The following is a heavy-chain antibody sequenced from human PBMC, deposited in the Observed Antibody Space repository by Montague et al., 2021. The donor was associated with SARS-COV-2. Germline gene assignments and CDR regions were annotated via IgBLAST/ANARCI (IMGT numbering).Heavy chain of an antibody. D-gene: IGHD2-2*01. J-gene: IGHJ5*02. CDR3: ARRKAPYCSSTSGYSASCFDP. V-gene: IGHV4-39*01. Sequence: SETLSLTCTVSGGSISSSSYYWGWIRQPPGKGLEWIGSIYYSGSTYYNPSLKSRVTISVDTSKNQFSLKLSFVPAADTAVYYCARRKAPYCSSTSGYSASCFDPWGQGTLVTVSS. CDR2: IYYSGST. CDR1: GGSISSSSYY.